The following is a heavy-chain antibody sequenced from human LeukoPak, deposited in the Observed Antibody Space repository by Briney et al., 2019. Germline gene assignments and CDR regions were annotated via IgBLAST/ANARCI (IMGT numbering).Heavy chain of an antibody. CDR3: ATNGPGKSRYFDY. V-gene: IGHV3-30*03. J-gene: IGHJ4*02. Sequence: GSLRLSCAASGFTFSSYGMHWVRQAPGKGLEWVAVISYDGSNKYYADSVKGRFTISRDNSKNTLYLQMNSLRAEDTAVYYCATNGPGKSRYFDYWGQGTLVTVSS. D-gene: IGHD2-8*01. CDR2: ISYDGSNK. CDR1: GFTFSSYG.